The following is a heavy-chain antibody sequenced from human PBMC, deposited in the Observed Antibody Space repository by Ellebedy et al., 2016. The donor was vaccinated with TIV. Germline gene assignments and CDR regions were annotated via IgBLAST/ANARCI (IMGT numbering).Heavy chain of an antibody. V-gene: IGHV1-46*01. Sequence: ASVKVSXKASRYTFTSYYMHWVRQAPGQGLEWMGIINPSGGSTSYAQKFQGRVTITADESTSTAYMELSSLRSEDTAVYYCARDPGSGVIDYWGQGTLVTVSS. J-gene: IGHJ4*02. CDR2: INPSGGST. CDR3: ARDPGSGVIDY. CDR1: RYTFTSYY. D-gene: IGHD2-15*01.